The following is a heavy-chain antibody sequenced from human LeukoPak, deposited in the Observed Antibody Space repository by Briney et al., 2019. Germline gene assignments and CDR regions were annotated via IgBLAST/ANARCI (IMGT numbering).Heavy chain of an antibody. Sequence: GGSLRLSCAASGFTFSIYSMIWVRQAPGKGLEWVSVITSSSSYIYYADSAKGRFTISRHNSNNTLYLQMNSLRAEDTAVYYCASNPPHFDNWGQGTLVTVSS. CDR1: GFTFSIYS. CDR3: ASNPPHFDN. V-gene: IGHV3-21*04. J-gene: IGHJ4*02. CDR2: ITSSSSYI.